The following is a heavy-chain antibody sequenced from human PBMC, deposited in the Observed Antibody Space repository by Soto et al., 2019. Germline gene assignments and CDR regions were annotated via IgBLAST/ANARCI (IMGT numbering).Heavy chain of an antibody. CDR1: GYSFTTYW. CDR3: ARPMDYGDYQDAFAI. V-gene: IGHV5-51*03. CDR2: IYPGDSDT. J-gene: IGHJ3*02. Sequence: EVQLVQSGAEVKKPGESLKISCKGSGYSFTTYWIGWVRQMPGKGLEWMGIIYPGDSDTRYSPSFQGHVTISADKSISTAYLQWSSLKASDTAMYYCARPMDYGDYQDAFAIWGQGTMVTVSS. D-gene: IGHD4-17*01.